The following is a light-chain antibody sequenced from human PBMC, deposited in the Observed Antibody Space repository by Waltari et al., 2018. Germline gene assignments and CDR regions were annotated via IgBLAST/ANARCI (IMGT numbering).Light chain of an antibody. Sequence: QPALTQPASVSGSPGQSITIPCTGTSSDVGNNKRVSWYQQNPGKGPKLMIYAVSKRPSGISDRFSGSKSGDMASLTISGLQPEDESEYFCSSYAGSSKGVFGGGTKVTVL. V-gene: IGLV2-23*02. J-gene: IGLJ2*01. CDR3: SSYAGSSKGV. CDR1: SSDVGNNKR. CDR2: AVS.